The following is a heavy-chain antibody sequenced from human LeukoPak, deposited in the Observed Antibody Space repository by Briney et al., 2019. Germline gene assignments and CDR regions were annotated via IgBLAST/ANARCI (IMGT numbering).Heavy chain of an antibody. Sequence: GGSLRLSCAASGFSISNYEMNGVRQAPGKGLEWVSYISSIGSTTYYADSVKGRFTISRDNAKNSLYLQMNSLRAEDTAVYYCARGNYYENSGYWVLSAFDIWGQGTMVTVSS. V-gene: IGHV3-48*03. CDR1: GFSISNYE. J-gene: IGHJ3*02. CDR3: ARGNYYENSGYWVLSAFDI. CDR2: ISSIGSTT. D-gene: IGHD3-22*01.